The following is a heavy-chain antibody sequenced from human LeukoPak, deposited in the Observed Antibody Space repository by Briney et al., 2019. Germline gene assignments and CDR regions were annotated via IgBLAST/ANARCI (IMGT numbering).Heavy chain of an antibody. J-gene: IGHJ4*02. V-gene: IGHV3-23*01. CDR2: ISGSGGST. CDR1: GFTFSNFV. CDR3: AEEVGATYPTFDY. D-gene: IGHD1-26*01. Sequence: GGSLRLSCAASGFTFSNFVMSWVRQAPGKGLEWVSTISGSGGSTYYADSVEGRFTISRDNSKNTLYLQVNSLRAEDTAVYYCAEEVGATYPTFDYWGQGTLVTVSS.